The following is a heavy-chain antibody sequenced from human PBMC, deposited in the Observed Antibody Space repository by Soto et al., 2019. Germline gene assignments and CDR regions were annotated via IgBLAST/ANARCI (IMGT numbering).Heavy chain of an antibody. CDR2: IRTDANTYAT. V-gene: IGHV3-73*02. D-gene: IGHD6-19*01. J-gene: IGHJ6*02. CDR3: TRRQFYYFGLDV. CDR1: GFSFSGSA. Sequence: QLVESGGALVQPGESLKLSCAASGFSFSGSAIQWVRQAPGKGLEWVGRIRTDANTYATAYAASVTGRFTISRDDSRTTASLQMNSLKTEDTAVYFCTRRQFYYFGLDVWGQGTTVIVSS.